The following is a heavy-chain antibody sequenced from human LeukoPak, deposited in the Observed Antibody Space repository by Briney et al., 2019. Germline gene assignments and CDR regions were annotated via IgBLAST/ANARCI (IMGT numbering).Heavy chain of an antibody. CDR3: AREEHGGNHDY. V-gene: IGHV1-46*01. D-gene: IGHD4-23*01. J-gene: IGHJ4*02. Sequence: APVKVSCETSGYVFTSFYIHWVRQAPGQGLEWMGVIYPHGGETDRAQKFQGRLTMTRDTSTSTVYMELSGLRSDDTAIYYCAREEHGGNHDYWGQGTLVTVTS. CDR2: IYPHGGET. CDR1: GYVFTSFY.